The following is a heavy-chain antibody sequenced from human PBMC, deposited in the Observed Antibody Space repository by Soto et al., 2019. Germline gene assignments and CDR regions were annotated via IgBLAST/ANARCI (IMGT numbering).Heavy chain of an antibody. CDR2: INHDGSTT. CDR3: ASEEEELWMRYFDF. Sequence: EVQLVESGGVLVQPGGSLRLSCAASGFAFSSFWIHWVRQAPGKGPVWVARINHDGSTTLYADSVKGRFTISRDKAKNTLYLQRNSMRAEDSAVYYCASEEEELWMRYFDFWGRGTLVTVSS. CDR1: GFAFSSFW. D-gene: IGHD7-27*01. J-gene: IGHJ2*01. V-gene: IGHV3-74*01.